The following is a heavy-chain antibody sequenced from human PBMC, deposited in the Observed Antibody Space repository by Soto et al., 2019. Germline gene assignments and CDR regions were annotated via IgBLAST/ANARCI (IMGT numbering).Heavy chain of an antibody. CDR3: ARYGLGITIFGVVIMRWFDP. CDR1: GGSFSGYY. J-gene: IGHJ5*02. Sequence: SETLSLTCAVYGGSFSGYYWSWIRQPPGKGLEWIGEINHSGSTNYNPSLKSRVTISVDTSKNQFSLKLSSVTAADTAVYYCARYGLGITIFGVVIMRWFDPWGQGTLVTV. V-gene: IGHV4-34*01. CDR2: INHSGST. D-gene: IGHD3-3*01.